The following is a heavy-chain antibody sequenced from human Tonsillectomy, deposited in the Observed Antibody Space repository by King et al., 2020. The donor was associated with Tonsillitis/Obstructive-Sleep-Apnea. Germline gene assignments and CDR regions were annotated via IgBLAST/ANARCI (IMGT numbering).Heavy chain of an antibody. CDR2: ISGFNGNT. D-gene: IGHD5-24*01. Sequence: QLVQSGAEVKKPGASVKVYCKASGYTFNSFGISWVRQAPGQGLEWMGWISGFNGNTNYAQNLQGRVTMTTDTSTSTAYMELRSLRSDDTAVYYCARDLMAGYYFDYWGQGTLVTVSS. V-gene: IGHV1-18*01. CDR3: ARDLMAGYYFDY. CDR1: GYTFNSFG. J-gene: IGHJ4*02.